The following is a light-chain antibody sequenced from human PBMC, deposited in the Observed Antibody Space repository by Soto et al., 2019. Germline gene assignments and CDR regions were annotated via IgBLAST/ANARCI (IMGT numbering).Light chain of an antibody. CDR1: QSVSSY. CDR3: QQRSNWPS. Sequence: IVLTQSPATLSLSPGERATLSCRASQSVSSYLAWYQHKPGQAPRLLIYDASNRATGIPARFSGSGSGTDFTLTISSLEPEDCELYYCQQRSNWPSSGQGTRLEIK. CDR2: DAS. J-gene: IGKJ5*01. V-gene: IGKV3-11*01.